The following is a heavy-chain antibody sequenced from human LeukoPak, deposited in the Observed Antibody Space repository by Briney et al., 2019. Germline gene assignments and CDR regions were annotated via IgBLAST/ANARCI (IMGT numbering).Heavy chain of an antibody. Sequence: SETLSLTCTVSGGSLSSRSYYWGWIRQPPGKGLEWIGSIYYGGTTYYNPSLKSRVTISVDTSKNQFSLKLSSVTAADTAVFYCTRMREGIVGAHGAFDIWGQGTMVTVSS. CDR2: IYYGGTT. D-gene: IGHD1-26*01. J-gene: IGHJ3*02. CDR3: TRMREGIVGAHGAFDI. V-gene: IGHV4-39*01. CDR1: GGSLSSRSYY.